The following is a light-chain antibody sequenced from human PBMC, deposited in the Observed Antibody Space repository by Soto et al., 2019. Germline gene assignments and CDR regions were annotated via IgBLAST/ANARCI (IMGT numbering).Light chain of an antibody. CDR1: QSLRSS. V-gene: IGKV3-20*01. Sequence: MAQSLKTLSVSLGERATLSCSASQSLRSSLAWYQQKPGQAPRLLIYGASSRATGIPDRFSGSGSGTDFTLTISRLEPEDFAVYSGHQQDSCTFGQGTKVDIK. CDR3: HQQDSCT. CDR2: GAS. J-gene: IGKJ1*01.